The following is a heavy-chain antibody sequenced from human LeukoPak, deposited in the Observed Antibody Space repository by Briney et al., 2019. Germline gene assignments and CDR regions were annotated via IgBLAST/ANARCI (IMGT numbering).Heavy chain of an antibody. CDR3: ARGGTRPYTSISLDV. CDR1: GGSISVFY. V-gene: IGHV4-59*01. J-gene: IGHJ6*02. CDR2: IYHSGRN. Sequence: SETLSLTCTVSGGSISVFYWNWIRHPPGKGLEWIGNIYHSGRNSYNSSLKSRVTISVDTPKNQLSLKLGSVTAADTAVYYCARGGTRPYTSISLDVWGQGTTVTVSS. D-gene: IGHD5-18*01.